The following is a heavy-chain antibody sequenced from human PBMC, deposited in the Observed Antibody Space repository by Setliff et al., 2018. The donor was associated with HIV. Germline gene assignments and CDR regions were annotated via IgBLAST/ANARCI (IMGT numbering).Heavy chain of an antibody. Sequence: GGSLRLSCAASGFTFSNAWMNWVRQAPGKGLEWVGRIRSKTDGGTTDYAAPVKGRFTISRDDSKSTLYLQMNSLKTEDTAVYYCTTDGYYYDTTTYYSDWGQGTPVTVSS. D-gene: IGHD3-22*01. CDR3: TTDGYYYDTTTYYSD. CDR2: IRSKTDGGTT. V-gene: IGHV3-15*07. CDR1: GFTFSNAW. J-gene: IGHJ4*02.